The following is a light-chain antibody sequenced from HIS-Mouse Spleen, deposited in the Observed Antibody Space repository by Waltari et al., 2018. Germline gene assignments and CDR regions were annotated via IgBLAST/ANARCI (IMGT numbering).Light chain of an antibody. CDR2: EDS. CDR1: ALPKKY. J-gene: IGLJ2*01. Sequence: SYELTQPPSVSVSPGQTARITCSGDALPKKYGDWYQQKSGQAPVLVISEDSKRPSGIPASFSGSSSGTMATLTISGAQVEDEADYYCYSTDSSGNHRVFGGGTKLTVL. CDR3: YSTDSSGNHRV. V-gene: IGLV3-10*01.